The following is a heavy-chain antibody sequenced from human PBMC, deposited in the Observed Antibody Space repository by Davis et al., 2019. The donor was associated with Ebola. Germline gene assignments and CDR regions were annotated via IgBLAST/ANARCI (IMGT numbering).Heavy chain of an antibody. CDR3: ARGGQGVGAGRWLDP. V-gene: IGHV4-61*01. D-gene: IGHD1-26*01. Sequence: GSLRLSCTVSGGSVISANHYWNWIRQPPGKGLEWIGYIYYSGSTNYNPSFKSRVTISVDTSKNQFSLKVSSVTAADTAVYYCARGGQGVGAGRWLDPWGQGNLVIVSS. CDR1: GGSVISANHY. CDR2: IYYSGST. J-gene: IGHJ5*02.